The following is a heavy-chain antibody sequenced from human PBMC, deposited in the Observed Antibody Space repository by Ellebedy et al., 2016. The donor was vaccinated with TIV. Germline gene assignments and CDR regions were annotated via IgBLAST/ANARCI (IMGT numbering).Heavy chain of an antibody. CDR3: ASPGGDYYYYGMDV. CDR2: IDPSDSYT. V-gene: IGHV5-10-1*01. D-gene: IGHD2-15*01. J-gene: IGHJ6*02. Sequence: KVSCKGSGYSFTSYWISWVRQMPGKGLEWMGRIDPSDSYTNYSPSFQGHVTISADKSVSTAYLQWSSLKASDTAMYYCASPGGDYYYYGMDVWGQGTTVTVSS. CDR1: GYSFTSYW.